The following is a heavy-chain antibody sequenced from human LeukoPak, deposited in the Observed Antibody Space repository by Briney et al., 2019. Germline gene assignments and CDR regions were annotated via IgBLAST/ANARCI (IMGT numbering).Heavy chain of an antibody. J-gene: IGHJ6*03. V-gene: IGHV1-69*13. CDR1: RGTFSSSL. D-gene: IGHD6-13*01. CDR2: ITPIFGTV. CDR3: ARGGDSSRKYFYYMDV. Sequence: ASVKVSCKASRGTFSSSLISWVRQAPGQGLEWMGGITPIFGTVSFAQKFQGRVTITADESTTTVYMELGRLRSEDTAVYYCARGGDSSRKYFYYMDVWGTGTTVTVSS.